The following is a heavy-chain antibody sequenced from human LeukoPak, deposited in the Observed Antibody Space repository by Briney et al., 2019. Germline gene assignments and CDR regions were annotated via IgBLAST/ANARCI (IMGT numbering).Heavy chain of an antibody. V-gene: IGHV3-23*01. Sequence: GGSLRLSCTVSGITLSNYAMSWVRQAPGKGLEWVAGISGSGGGTNYADSVKGRFTISRDNSKNSLYLQMNNLRVDDTAVYFCAKRGVVIRVILVGFHKEAYYFDSWGQGALVTVSS. J-gene: IGHJ4*02. CDR2: ISGSGGGT. D-gene: IGHD3-22*01. CDR1: GITLSNYA. CDR3: AKRGVVIRVILVGFHKEAYYFDS.